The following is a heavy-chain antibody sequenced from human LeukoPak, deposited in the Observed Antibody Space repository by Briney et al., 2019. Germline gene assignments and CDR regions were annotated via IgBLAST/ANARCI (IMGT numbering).Heavy chain of an antibody. Sequence: SVKVSCKASGDTFIPYTFSWVRQAPGQGLEWIGRTIPSLDVANYAQKFQGRVTLSVDRDTATTYMEVTSLRSEDTAIYYCARDHCSPGTCLGGHWGQETLVTVSS. V-gene: IGHV1-69*04. D-gene: IGHD2-15*01. J-gene: IGHJ4*02. CDR3: ARDHCSPGTCLGGH. CDR2: TIPSLDVA. CDR1: GDTFIPYT.